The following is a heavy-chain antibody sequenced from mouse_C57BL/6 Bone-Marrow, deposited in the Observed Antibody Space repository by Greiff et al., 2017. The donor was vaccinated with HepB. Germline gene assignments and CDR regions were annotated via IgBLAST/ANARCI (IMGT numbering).Heavy chain of an antibody. Sequence: EVKLMESGGGLVKPGGSLKLSCAASGFTFSDYGMHWVRQAPEKGLEWVAYISSGSSTIYYADTVKGRFNISRDNAKNTLFLQMSSLRSEDTAMYYCARYTVYWYFDVWGTGTTVTVSS. CDR3: ARYTVYWYFDV. V-gene: IGHV5-17*01. J-gene: IGHJ1*03. CDR1: GFTFSDYG. CDR2: ISSGSSTI.